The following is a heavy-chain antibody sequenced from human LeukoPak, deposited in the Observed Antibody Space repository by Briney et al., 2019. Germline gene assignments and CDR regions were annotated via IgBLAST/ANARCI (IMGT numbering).Heavy chain of an antibody. D-gene: IGHD3-10*01. CDR3: ARDNYGSALDY. J-gene: IGHJ4*02. Sequence: GGSLRLSCAVSGFTFNSYSMNRVRQAPGKGLEWVSFITTSSSYMYYADSVKGRFTISRDNAKNSLYLQMNSLRAEDTAVYYCARDNYGSALDYWGQGTLVTVSS. CDR2: ITTSSSYM. CDR1: GFTFNSYS. V-gene: IGHV3-21*01.